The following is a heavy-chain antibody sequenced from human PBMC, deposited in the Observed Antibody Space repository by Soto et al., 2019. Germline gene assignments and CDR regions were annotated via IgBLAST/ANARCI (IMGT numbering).Heavy chain of an antibody. D-gene: IGHD2-15*01. CDR3: ARDQTDSGGYSDS. V-gene: IGHV3-33*01. CDR1: GFPFSSFG. CDR2: IWNDGSNE. J-gene: IGHJ4*02. Sequence: QVQLVESGGGVVQPGGSLRLSCEASGFPFSSFGIHWVRQAPGKGLEWLAIIWNDGSNEYYADSVKGRFTISRDNSKNTVYLQVSNVRAEDTAVYFCARDQTDSGGYSDSWGQGTLVTVSS.